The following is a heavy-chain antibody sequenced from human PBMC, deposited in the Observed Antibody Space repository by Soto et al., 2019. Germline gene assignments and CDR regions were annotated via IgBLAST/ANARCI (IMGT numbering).Heavy chain of an antibody. J-gene: IGHJ4*02. CDR1: GGSVRTGSYH. Sequence: PSETLSLTCSVSGGSVRTGSYHWSWIRQPPGKGLEWIGFIPNNGSPDYNPSLKSRVVVSIDRSKNQFSLKVNSVTAADTAVYFCARIGWGGDSWGQGTLVT. CDR2: IPNNGSP. D-gene: IGHD7-27*01. V-gene: IGHV4-61*01. CDR3: ARIGWGGDS.